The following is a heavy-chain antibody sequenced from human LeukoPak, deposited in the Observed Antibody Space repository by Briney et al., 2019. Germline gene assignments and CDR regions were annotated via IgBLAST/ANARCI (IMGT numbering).Heavy chain of an antibody. CDR2: IQSKTDGGTT. Sequence: SGGSLRPSCAASGFTFSNTWMNWVRQAPGKGLEWVGRIQSKTDGGTTEYAAPVKGRFTISRDDSKTTLYLQMNSLKTEDTAVYYCATLTVRGVISICGQGTLVTVSS. V-gene: IGHV3-15*01. J-gene: IGHJ4*02. CDR3: ATLTVRGVISI. CDR1: GFTFSNTW. D-gene: IGHD3-10*01.